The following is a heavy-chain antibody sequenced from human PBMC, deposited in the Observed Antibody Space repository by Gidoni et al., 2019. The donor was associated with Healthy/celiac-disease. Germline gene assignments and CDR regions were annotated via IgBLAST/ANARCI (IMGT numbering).Heavy chain of an antibody. V-gene: IGHV4-34*01. CDR1: GGSFSGYY. Sequence: QVQLQQWGAGLLKPSETLSLTCAVYGGSFSGYYWSWIRQPPGKGLEWIGEINHSGSTNYNPSLKSRVTISVDTSKNQFSLKLSSVTAADTAVYYCARGPLAMVPNYFDYWGQGTLVTVSS. CDR2: INHSGST. CDR3: ARGPLAMVPNYFDY. D-gene: IGHD5-18*01. J-gene: IGHJ4*02.